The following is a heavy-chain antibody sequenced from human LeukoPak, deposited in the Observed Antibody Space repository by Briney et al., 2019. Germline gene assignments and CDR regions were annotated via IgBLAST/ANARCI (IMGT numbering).Heavy chain of an antibody. CDR1: DGSINSYY. V-gene: IGHV4-59*01. Sequence: TPSETLSLTCSVSDGSINSYYWNWIRRPPGKGLEWIGYIYYNGNTNYSPSLKSRVTMSVDTSKNLFSLKVSSVTAADTAVYYYARGRSNYYGMDVWGQGTTVTVSS. CDR3: ARGRSNYYGMDV. J-gene: IGHJ6*02. CDR2: IYYNGNT. D-gene: IGHD1-26*01.